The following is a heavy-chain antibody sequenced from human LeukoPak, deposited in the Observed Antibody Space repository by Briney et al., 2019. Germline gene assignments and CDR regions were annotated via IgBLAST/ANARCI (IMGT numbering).Heavy chain of an antibody. Sequence: ASVKVSCKASGYTFTAYVISWVRQAPGQGLEWMGWISVYNGNTNYTPKLQGRVTMTTDPSTSTAYMELRSLRSDDTAVYYCARDRLTYCSGSGSDFWGQGTLVTVSS. CDR1: GYTFTAYV. CDR2: ISVYNGNT. D-gene: IGHD3-10*01. J-gene: IGHJ4*02. V-gene: IGHV1-18*01. CDR3: ARDRLTYCSGSGSDF.